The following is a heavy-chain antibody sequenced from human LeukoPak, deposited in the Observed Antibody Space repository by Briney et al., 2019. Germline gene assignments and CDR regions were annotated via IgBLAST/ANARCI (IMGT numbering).Heavy chain of an antibody. CDR1: VYTFTSYG. V-gene: IGHV1-18*01. D-gene: IGHD4-17*01. Sequence: ASVKVSCKASVYTFTSYGISWVRQAPGQGLEWMGWINTYDGRTNYAQKLQGRVTLTTDRSTSTAYMELRSLRSDDTAVYYCTRDPHGDYDRDYWGQGTLVTVSS. J-gene: IGHJ4*02. CDR3: TRDPHGDYDRDY. CDR2: INTYDGRT.